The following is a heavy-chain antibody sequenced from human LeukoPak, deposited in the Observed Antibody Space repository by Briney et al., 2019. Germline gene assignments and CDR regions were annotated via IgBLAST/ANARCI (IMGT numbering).Heavy chain of an antibody. V-gene: IGHV3-33*01. CDR3: ARGTNWNYFDH. CDR2: IWYDGSNK. Sequence: GGSLRLSCGASGFTFSSYGMHWVRQAPGKRLEWVAVIWYDGSNKYYTASVKGRFTISRDNSANTLYLQMSSLRGEDTAVYYCARGTNWNYFDHWGQGTPVTVSS. J-gene: IGHJ4*02. CDR1: GFTFSSYG. D-gene: IGHD1-20*01.